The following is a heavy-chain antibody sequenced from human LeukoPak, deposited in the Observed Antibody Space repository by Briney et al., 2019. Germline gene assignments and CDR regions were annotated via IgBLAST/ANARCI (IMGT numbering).Heavy chain of an antibody. CDR2: ISSNGGST. J-gene: IGHJ3*02. D-gene: IGHD3-10*01. Sequence: PGGSLRLSCAASGFTFSSYAMHWVRQAPGKGLEYVSAISSNGGSTYYANSVKGRFTISRDNSKNTLYLQMNSLRAEDTAVYYCARDLGVRGVIIDAFDIWGQGTMVTVSS. CDR3: ARDLGVRGVIIDAFDI. CDR1: GFTFSSYA. V-gene: IGHV3-64*01.